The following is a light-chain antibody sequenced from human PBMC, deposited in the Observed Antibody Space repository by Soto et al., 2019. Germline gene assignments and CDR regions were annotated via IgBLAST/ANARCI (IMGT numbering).Light chain of an antibody. CDR3: CSHAGSSVV. Sequence: QSVLTQPRSVSGSPGQSVTISRTGTSGDVGRYSFVSWYQQHPGKAPKLILYDIYKRPSGVPDRFSGSKSGNTASLTISGLQAEDETDYYCCSHAGSSVVFGTGTKVTVL. CDR1: SGDVGRYSF. J-gene: IGLJ1*01. CDR2: DIY. V-gene: IGLV2-11*01.